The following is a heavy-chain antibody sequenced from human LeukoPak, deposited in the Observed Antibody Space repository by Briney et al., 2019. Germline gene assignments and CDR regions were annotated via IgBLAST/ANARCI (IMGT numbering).Heavy chain of an antibody. CDR3: AGLLSGAFDI. Sequence: SETLSLIRTVSGRSIRSYYWSWLGQPAGKGLEWIGRIYTSGSTNYNPSLKSRVTMSVDTSKNQCSLKLSSETAADTAVYYCAGLLSGAFDIWSQGTMVTVSS. J-gene: IGHJ3*02. V-gene: IGHV4-4*07. CDR2: IYTSGST. CDR1: GRSIRSYY. D-gene: IGHD3-10*01.